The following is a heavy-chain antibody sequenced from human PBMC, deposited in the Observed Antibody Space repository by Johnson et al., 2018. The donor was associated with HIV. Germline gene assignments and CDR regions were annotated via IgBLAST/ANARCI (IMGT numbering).Heavy chain of an antibody. D-gene: IGHD6-25*01. J-gene: IGHJ3*02. V-gene: IGHV3-23*04. CDR2: ISGSGGST. CDR1: GFAFSSYA. Sequence: VQLVESGGGLVQPGGSLRLSCAASGFAFSSYAVTWVRQTSGKGLEWVSAISGSGGSTYYADSVKGRFTISRDNSKRTLYLQMNSLRAEDTAVYYCARVLRGYDAFDIWGQGTRVTVSS. CDR3: ARVLRGYDAFDI.